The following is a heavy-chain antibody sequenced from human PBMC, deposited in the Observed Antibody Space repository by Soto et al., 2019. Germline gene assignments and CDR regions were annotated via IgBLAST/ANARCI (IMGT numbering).Heavy chain of an antibody. J-gene: IGHJ6*03. CDR2: IYYSGST. Sequence: SETLSLTCTVSGGSISSYYWSWIRQPPGKGLEWIGYIYYSGSTNYNPSLKSRVTISVDTSKNQFSLKLSSVTAADTAVYYCARAGYCSGGSCYSNYYYYMDVWGKGTTVTVSS. CDR1: GGSISSYY. V-gene: IGHV4-59*01. D-gene: IGHD2-15*01. CDR3: ARAGYCSGGSCYSNYYYYMDV.